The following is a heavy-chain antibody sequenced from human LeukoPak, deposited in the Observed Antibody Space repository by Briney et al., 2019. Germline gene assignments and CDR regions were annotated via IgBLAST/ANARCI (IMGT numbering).Heavy chain of an antibody. J-gene: IGHJ5*02. CDR1: GGSISSGDYS. D-gene: IGHD6-13*01. V-gene: IGHV4-61*08. Sequence: SETLSLTCTVSGGSISSGDYSWSWIRQPPGKGLEWIGYIYYSGSTDYNPSLKSRVTISVDTSKNQFSLKLSSVTAADTAVYYCARGAAAAGRGIDPWGQGTLVTVSS. CDR2: IYYSGST. CDR3: ARGAAAAGRGIDP.